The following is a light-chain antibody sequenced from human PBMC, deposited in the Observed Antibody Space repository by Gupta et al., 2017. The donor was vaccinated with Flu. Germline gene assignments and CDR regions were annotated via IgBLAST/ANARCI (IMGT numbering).Light chain of an antibody. Sequence: QLVLTHSPSASASLGASVNLTCTLSSGRSKFAIAWHQQQPEKGPRYLMKFNSDGTHTRGDGIPDRFSGSSSGAEHFLSIFSLQSEDEADYYCQTWGAGFGVFGGGTKLTVL. J-gene: IGLJ3*02. CDR3: QTWGAGFGV. CDR2: FNSDGTH. V-gene: IGLV4-69*01. CDR1: SGRSKFA.